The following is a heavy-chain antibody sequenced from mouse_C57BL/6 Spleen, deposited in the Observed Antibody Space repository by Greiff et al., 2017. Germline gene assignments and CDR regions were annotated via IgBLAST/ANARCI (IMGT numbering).Heavy chain of an antibody. CDR2: IHPNRGST. CDR3: ARAYYDYDFDY. V-gene: IGHV1-64*01. J-gene: IGHJ2*01. CDR1: GYTFTSYW. D-gene: IGHD2-4*01. Sequence: QVQLQQPGAELVKPGASVKLSCKASGYTFTSYWMHWVKQRPGQGLEWIGMIHPNRGSTNYNEKFKSKATLTVDKSSSTAYMQLSSLTSEDSAVYYCARAYYDYDFDYWGQGTTLTVSS.